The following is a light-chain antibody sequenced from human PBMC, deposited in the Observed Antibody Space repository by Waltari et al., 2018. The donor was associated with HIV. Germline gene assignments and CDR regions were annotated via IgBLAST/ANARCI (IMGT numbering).Light chain of an antibody. J-gene: IGLJ3*02. CDR3: SSYPGSFPWV. CDR2: EVT. Sequence: QSALTQPPSASGSPGQSVTISCTGYSSDVGRYNYVSWYQQHPGKAPKLIIYEVTKRPSGVPDRFSGSKSGNTASLTVSGLRAEDEADYYCSSYPGSFPWVFGGGTKLTVL. CDR1: SSDVGRYNY. V-gene: IGLV2-8*01.